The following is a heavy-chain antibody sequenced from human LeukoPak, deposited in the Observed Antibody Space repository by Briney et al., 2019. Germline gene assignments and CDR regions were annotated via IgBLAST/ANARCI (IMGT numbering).Heavy chain of an antibody. Sequence: GESLKISCKGSGYSFTSYWIGWVRQMPGKGLEWMGIIYPGDSDTRYSPSFQGQVTISADKSISTAYLQWSSLKASDTTMYYCARRVTYYYDSSGYYLFDYWGQGTLVTVSS. J-gene: IGHJ4*02. CDR3: ARRVTYYYDSSGYYLFDY. CDR2: IYPGDSDT. V-gene: IGHV5-51*01. D-gene: IGHD3-22*01. CDR1: GYSFTSYW.